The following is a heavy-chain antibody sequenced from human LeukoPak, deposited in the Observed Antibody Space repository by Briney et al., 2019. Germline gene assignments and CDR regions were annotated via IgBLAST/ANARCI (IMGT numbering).Heavy chain of an antibody. CDR3: ARARYDRSGYYYFDY. CDR2: INPSGGST. D-gene: IGHD3-22*01. J-gene: IGHJ4*02. V-gene: IGHV1-46*01. CDR1: GYTFTSYY. Sequence: ASVKVSCKASGYTFTSYYMHWVRQAPGQGLEWMGIINPSGGSTSYAQKFQGRVTMTRDTSTSTVYMELSSLRSEDTAVYYCARARYDRSGYYYFDYWGQGTLVTVSS.